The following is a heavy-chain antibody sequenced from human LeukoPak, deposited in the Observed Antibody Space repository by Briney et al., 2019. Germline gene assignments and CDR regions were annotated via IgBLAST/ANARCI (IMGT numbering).Heavy chain of an antibody. J-gene: IGHJ6*02. D-gene: IGHD5-24*01. CDR1: GFTFSSYG. CDR2: ISYDGSNK. Sequence: GGSLRLSCAAPGFTFSSYGMHWVRQAPGKGLEWVAVISYDGSNKYYADPVKGRFTISRDNSKNTLYLQMNSLRAEDTAVYYCAKALNRWLQLDYYYGMDVWGQGTTVTVSS. V-gene: IGHV3-30*18. CDR3: AKALNRWLQLDYYYGMDV.